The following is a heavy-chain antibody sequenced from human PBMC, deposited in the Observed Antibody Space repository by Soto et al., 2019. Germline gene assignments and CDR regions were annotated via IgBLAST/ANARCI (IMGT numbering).Heavy chain of an antibody. CDR2: ISYDGVNK. CDR1: RFNFSAYG. D-gene: IGHD6-19*01. V-gene: IGHV3-30*18. Sequence: GGSLRLSCAASRFNFSAYGMHWVRQAPGKGLEWVAGISYDGVNKFYSASMKGRLTVSRDNAKNTFYLQMNSLRPADTALYYCAKARYASGWSGLDTWGQGALVTVSS. J-gene: IGHJ5*02. CDR3: AKARYASGWSGLDT.